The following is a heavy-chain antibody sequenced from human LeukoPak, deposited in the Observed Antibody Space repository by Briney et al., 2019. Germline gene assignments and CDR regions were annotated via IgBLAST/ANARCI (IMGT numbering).Heavy chain of an antibody. D-gene: IGHD3-10*01. CDR1: GYIFTGYY. CDR2: ISGYNGNT. Sequence: GASVKVSCKASGYIFTGYYMHWVRQAPGQGLEWMGWISGYNGNTNYAQKLQGRVTMATDTSTSTAYMELRSLRSDDTAVYYCARDGSGSYNPFDYWGQGTLVTVSS. J-gene: IGHJ4*02. V-gene: IGHV1-18*04. CDR3: ARDGSGSYNPFDY.